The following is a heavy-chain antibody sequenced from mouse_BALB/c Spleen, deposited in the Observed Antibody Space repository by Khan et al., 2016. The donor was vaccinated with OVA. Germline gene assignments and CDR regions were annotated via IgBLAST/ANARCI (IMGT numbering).Heavy chain of an antibody. CDR2: IYPGSGNA. V-gene: IGHV1-77*01. Sequence: QVQLQQSGAELARPGASVKLSCKASGYTFTDYYIPWVKQRTGQGLEWIGEIYPGSGNAYYNANFKGKATLAADKSSSTTYMHLSSLTSEDSAVFYCRRVCTTSFDYWGKGTTLTVSS. J-gene: IGHJ2*01. D-gene: IGHD6-1*01. CDR1: GYTFTDYY. CDR3: RRVCTTSFDY.